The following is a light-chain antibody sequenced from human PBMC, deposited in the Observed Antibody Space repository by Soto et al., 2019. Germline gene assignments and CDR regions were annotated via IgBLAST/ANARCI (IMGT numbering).Light chain of an antibody. J-gene: IGKJ3*01. CDR1: QSVSSSF. CDR3: QHYGRSPGLFT. Sequence: EVVLTQSPGTLSLSPGERAILSCRASQSVSSSFLAWYQHKPGRTPRLLIYDASSRATGIPDRFSGSGSGTDFTLTIDRLEPEDFAVYYCQHYGRSPGLFTFGPGTKVDIK. V-gene: IGKV3-20*01. CDR2: DAS.